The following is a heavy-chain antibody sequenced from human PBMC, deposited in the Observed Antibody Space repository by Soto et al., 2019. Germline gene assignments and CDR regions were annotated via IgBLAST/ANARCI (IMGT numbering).Heavy chain of an antibody. Sequence: WRWIRQPPGKGLDWIGYIYHSGSTYYNPSLKSRVTISVDRSKNQFSLKLSSVTAADTAVYYCVRVPDYWGQGTLVTVSS. CDR3: VRVPDY. J-gene: IGHJ4*02. CDR2: IYHSGST. V-gene: IGHV4-30-2*01.